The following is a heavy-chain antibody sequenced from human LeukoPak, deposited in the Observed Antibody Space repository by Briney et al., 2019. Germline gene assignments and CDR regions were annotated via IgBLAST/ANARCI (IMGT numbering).Heavy chain of an antibody. Sequence: SETLSLTCAVYGGSFSGYYWSWIRQPPGKGLEWIGEINHSGSTYYNPSLKSRVTISVDTSKNQFSLKLSSVTAADTAVYYCARADYSSTWSHDYYYMDVWGKGTTVTVSS. J-gene: IGHJ6*03. D-gene: IGHD6-13*01. V-gene: IGHV4-34*01. CDR3: ARADYSSTWSHDYYYMDV. CDR2: INHSGST. CDR1: GGSFSGYY.